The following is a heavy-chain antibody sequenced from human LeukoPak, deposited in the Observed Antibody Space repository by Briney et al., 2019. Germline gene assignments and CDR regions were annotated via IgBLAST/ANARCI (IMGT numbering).Heavy chain of an antibody. Sequence: PGGSLRLSCAASGFTFSSYGMHWVRQAPGKGLEWVAVISYDGSSKYYADSVKGRFTISRDNSKNTLYLQMNSLRAEDTAVHYCAKDPVGYCSGGSCYFSDYWGQGTLVTVSS. CDR2: ISYDGSSK. CDR3: AKDPVGYCSGGSCYFSDY. V-gene: IGHV3-30*18. D-gene: IGHD2-15*01. CDR1: GFTFSSYG. J-gene: IGHJ4*02.